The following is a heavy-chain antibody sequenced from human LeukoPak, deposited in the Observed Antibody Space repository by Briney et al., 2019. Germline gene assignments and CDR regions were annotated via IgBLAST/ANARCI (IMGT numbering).Heavy chain of an antibody. J-gene: IGHJ4*02. D-gene: IGHD1-14*01. CDR1: GGSISSGGYS. CDR3: ARGTTYGGFDY. V-gene: IGHV4-30-2*01. CDR2: IYNTGST. Sequence: SETLSLTCAVSGGSISSGGYSWSWIRQAPGKGLEWIGYIYNTGSTFYSPSLQSRVTISVDMSKNQFSLKLSSVTAADTAVYYCARGTTYGGFDYWGQETLVTVSS.